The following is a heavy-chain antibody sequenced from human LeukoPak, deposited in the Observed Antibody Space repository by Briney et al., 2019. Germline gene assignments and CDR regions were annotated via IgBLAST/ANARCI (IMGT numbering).Heavy chain of an antibody. D-gene: IGHD1-26*01. CDR3: GRGMRYSGSYVVEY. Sequence: PSETLSLTCTVSGGSISSYYWSWTRQPPGEGLEWIGYIYYSAGTYYNPSLKSRVTMSIDTSRNQFSLRLSSVTAADTAVYSCGRGMRYSGSYVVEYWGQGTLVTVSS. CDR1: GGSISSYY. V-gene: IGHV4-30-4*08. J-gene: IGHJ4*02. CDR2: IYYSAGT.